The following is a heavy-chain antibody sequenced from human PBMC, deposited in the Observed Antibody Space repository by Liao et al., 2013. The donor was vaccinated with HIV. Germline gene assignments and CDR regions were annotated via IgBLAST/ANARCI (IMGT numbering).Heavy chain of an antibody. D-gene: IGHD5-12*01. V-gene: IGHV4-4*07. Sequence: QVQLQESGPGLVKPSETLSLTCTVSGGSISTYYWSWIRQPAGKGLEWIGRIYTSGSTNYNPSLKSRVTISIDTSKNQFSLKLRSVTAADTAVYYCARSLATAPDYWGQGALVSVSS. J-gene: IGHJ4*02. CDR2: IYTSGST. CDR3: ARSLATAPDY. CDR1: GGSISTYY.